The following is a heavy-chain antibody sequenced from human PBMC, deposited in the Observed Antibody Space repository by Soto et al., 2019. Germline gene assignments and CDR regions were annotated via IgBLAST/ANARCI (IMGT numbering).Heavy chain of an antibody. CDR3: AREYEIRGYFFDS. J-gene: IGHJ4*02. Sequence: QVQLVQSGAEVKKPGASVKVSCEASGYSFTSYAFHWVRQAPGQGFEWMGWINEGNGNTKYSEKFEGRVTLTRDTSASTVNMELSSLRSEDTTVYYCAREYEIRGYFFDSWGQGTLVTVSS. CDR1: GYSFTSYA. CDR2: INEGNGNT. D-gene: IGHD3-22*01. V-gene: IGHV1-3*01.